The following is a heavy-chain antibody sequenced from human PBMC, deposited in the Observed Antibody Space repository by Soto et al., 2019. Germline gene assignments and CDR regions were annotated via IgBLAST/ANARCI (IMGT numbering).Heavy chain of an antibody. Sequence: GGSLRLPCTASGFTVSSNYMSWVRQAPGKGLEWVSVIYSGGSTYYADSVKGRFTISRDNSKNTLYLQMNSLRAEDTAVYYCARGSRDYDFWSGYSYFDYWGQGTLVTV. V-gene: IGHV3-53*01. CDR3: ARGSRDYDFWSGYSYFDY. CDR2: IYSGGST. J-gene: IGHJ4*02. CDR1: GFTVSSNY. D-gene: IGHD3-3*01.